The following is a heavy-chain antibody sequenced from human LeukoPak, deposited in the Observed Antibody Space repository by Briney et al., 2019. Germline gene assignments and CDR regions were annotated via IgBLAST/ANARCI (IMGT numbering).Heavy chain of an antibody. CDR2: ITSDGSTT. V-gene: IGHV3-74*01. CDR3: IRDFRSADL. CDR1: GFSLSDYW. J-gene: IGHJ5*02. Sequence: PGGSLRLSCVGSGFSLSDYWMHWVRQTPGKGLMWVSRITSDGSTTWYADSVKGRFTVSRDNAKNTVYLEMNSLSVGDTATYYCIRDFRSADLWGQGTLVTVTS.